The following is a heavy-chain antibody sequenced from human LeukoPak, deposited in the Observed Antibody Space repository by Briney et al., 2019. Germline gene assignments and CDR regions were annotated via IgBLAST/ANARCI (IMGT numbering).Heavy chain of an antibody. D-gene: IGHD1-7*01. V-gene: IGHV4-39*07. CDR1: GGSISTITYY. Sequence: SETLSLTCTVSGGSISTITYYWGWIRQPPGKGLEWVGHMYYRGNTFYNPSLKSRVTISVDTSKNQFSLRLRSVTAADTAVYYCARLYGNYQNYFDYWGQGTLVTVSS. J-gene: IGHJ4*02. CDR2: MYYRGNT. CDR3: ARLYGNYQNYFDY.